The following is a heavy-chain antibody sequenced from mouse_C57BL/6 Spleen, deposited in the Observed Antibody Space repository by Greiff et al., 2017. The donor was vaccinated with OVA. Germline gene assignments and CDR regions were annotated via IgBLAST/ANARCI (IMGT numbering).Heavy chain of an antibody. CDR2: IDPSDSYT. CDR1: GYTFTSYW. CDR3: ARPHHVSFAY. V-gene: IGHV1-69*01. Sequence: VQLQQPGAELVMPGASVKLSCKASGYTFTSYWMHWVKQRPGQGLEWIGEIDPSDSYTNYNQKFKGKSTLTVDKSSSTAYMQLSSLTSEDSAVYYCARPHHVSFAYWGKGTLVTVSA. J-gene: IGHJ3*01.